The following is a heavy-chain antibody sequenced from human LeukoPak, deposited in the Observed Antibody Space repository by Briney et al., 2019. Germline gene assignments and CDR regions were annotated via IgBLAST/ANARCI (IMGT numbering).Heavy chain of an antibody. D-gene: IGHD3-16*01. CDR2: IYYSGST. J-gene: IGHJ4*02. Sequence: PSETLSLTCTVSGGSISSGSYYWSWIRQPAGKGLEWIGYIYYSGSTNYNPSLKSRVTISVDKSKNQFSLKLSSVTAADTAVYYCARLPSYLYFDYWGQGTLVTVSS. V-gene: IGHV4-61*10. CDR1: GGSISSGSYY. CDR3: ARLPSYLYFDY.